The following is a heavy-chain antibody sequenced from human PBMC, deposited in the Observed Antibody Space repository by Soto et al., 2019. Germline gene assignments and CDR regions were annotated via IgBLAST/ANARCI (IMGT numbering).Heavy chain of an antibody. Sequence: QVQLVQSGAEVKKPGSSVKVSCKASGGTFSSYAISWVRQAPGQGLEWMGGIIPIFGTANYAQKFQGRVTITADESTSTAYMELSSLRSEDTAVYYCATTGDSLRGQPQPVYYYGMDVWGQGTTVTVSS. D-gene: IGHD6-13*01. CDR1: GGTFSSYA. J-gene: IGHJ6*02. CDR2: IIPIFGTA. CDR3: ATTGDSLRGQPQPVYYYGMDV. V-gene: IGHV1-69*01.